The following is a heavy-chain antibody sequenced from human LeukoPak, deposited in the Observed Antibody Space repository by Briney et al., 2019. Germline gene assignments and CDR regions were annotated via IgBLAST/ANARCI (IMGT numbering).Heavy chain of an antibody. J-gene: IGHJ4*02. CDR2: IYHSGST. Sequence: SDTLSHTCAVSGGSISSSNWWNWVRQPPRKGPEWIGEIYHSGSTNYNPSLQSRGTISGKPSKNPVSLELSSGSASGTALYYRARQYEAEEQQLEFDYWGQRTVVTVSS. CDR3: ARQYEAEEQQLEFDY. CDR1: GGSISSSNW. D-gene: IGHD6-13*01. V-gene: IGHV4-4*02.